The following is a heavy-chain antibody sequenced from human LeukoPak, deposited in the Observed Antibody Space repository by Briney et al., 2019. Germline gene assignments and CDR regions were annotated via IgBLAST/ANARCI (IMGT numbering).Heavy chain of an antibody. CDR3: DY. V-gene: IGHV3-21*01. J-gene: IGHJ4*02. CDR2: INSGTTYI. CDR1: GFTFSDYN. Sequence: GGSLRLSCAASGFTFSDYNMNWVRQSPEKGLEWVSSINSGTTYIYYADSVRGRFTLSRDNAKNSLYLQMNSLRAEDTAVYYFDYWGQGTLVTVSS.